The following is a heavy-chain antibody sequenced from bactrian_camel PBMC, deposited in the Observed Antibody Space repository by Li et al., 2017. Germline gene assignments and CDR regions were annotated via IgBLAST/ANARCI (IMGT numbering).Heavy chain of an antibody. V-gene: IGHV3-2*01. CDR3: AARRRAGNIFNPKEYAY. J-gene: IGHJ4*01. Sequence: HVQLVESGGGLVQPGGSLRLSCAASGFTFSNFYMSWVRQAPGKGLEWVSSIWNDGSDTYNYDSVKGRFTISRDNAKNTVYLQMNNLQPDDTAMYYCAARRRAGNIFNPKEYAYWGQGTQVTVS. CDR1: GFTFSNFY. D-gene: IGHD5*01. CDR2: IWNDGSDT.